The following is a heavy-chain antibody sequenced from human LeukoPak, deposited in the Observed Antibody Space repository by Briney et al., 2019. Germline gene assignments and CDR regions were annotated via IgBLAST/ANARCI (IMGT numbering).Heavy chain of an antibody. Sequence: SETLSLTCAVYGGSSSGYYWSWVRQPPGKGLEWMGEINHSGSTNYNPSLKSRVTISVDTSKNQFSQKLSSVTAADTAVYYCARTKLYDILTGYYIYPRKYFDYWGQGTLVTVSS. CDR1: GGSSSGYY. CDR2: INHSGST. CDR3: ARTKLYDILTGYYIYPRKYFDY. J-gene: IGHJ4*02. D-gene: IGHD3-9*01. V-gene: IGHV4-34*01.